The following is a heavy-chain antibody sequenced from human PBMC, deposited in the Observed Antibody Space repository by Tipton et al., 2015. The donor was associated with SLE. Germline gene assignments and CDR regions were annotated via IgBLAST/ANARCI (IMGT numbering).Heavy chain of an antibody. CDR2: ISYDGSNK. CDR1: GFTFSSYI. J-gene: IGHJ4*02. D-gene: IGHD1-26*01. V-gene: IGHV3-30*04. Sequence: SLRLSCAASGFTFSSYIMHWVRQAPGKGLEWVAVISYDGSNKYYADSVKGRFTISRDHSKNTLNLQMNSLRAEDTAVYYCARDSSYSGRYFDYWGQGTLGTVSS. CDR3: ARDSSYSGRYFDY.